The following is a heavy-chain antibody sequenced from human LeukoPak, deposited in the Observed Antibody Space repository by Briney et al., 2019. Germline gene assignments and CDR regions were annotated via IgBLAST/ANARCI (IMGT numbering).Heavy chain of an antibody. D-gene: IGHD5-12*01. V-gene: IGHV3-30-3*01. CDR1: GFTFSSYA. CDR2: ISYDGSNK. Sequence: GGSLRLSCAASGFTFSSYAMHWVRQAPGKGLEWVAVISYDGSNKYYADSVKGRFTISRDNSKNTLYLQMNSLRAEDTAVYYCARDPGYSGYDFDTFDYWGQGTLVTVSP. J-gene: IGHJ4*02. CDR3: ARDPGYSGYDFDTFDY.